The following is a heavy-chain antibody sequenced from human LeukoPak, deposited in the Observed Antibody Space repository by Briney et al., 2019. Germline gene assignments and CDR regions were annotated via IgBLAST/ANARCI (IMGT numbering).Heavy chain of an antibody. CDR3: ARDIVTAAGSWFDP. CDR1: GGSISSGSYY. D-gene: IGHD6-13*01. CDR2: IYTSGST. J-gene: IGHJ5*02. Sequence: SETLSLTCTVSGGSISSGSYYWSWIRQPAGKGLEWIGRIYTSGSTNYNPSLKSRVTISVDTFKNQFSLKLSSVTAADTAVYYCARDIVTAAGSWFDPWGQGTLVTVSS. V-gene: IGHV4-61*02.